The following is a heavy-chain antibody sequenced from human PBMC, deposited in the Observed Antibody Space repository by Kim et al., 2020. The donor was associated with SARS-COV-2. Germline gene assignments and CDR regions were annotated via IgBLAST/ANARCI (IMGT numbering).Heavy chain of an antibody. J-gene: IGHJ6*03. D-gene: IGHD3-10*01. Sequence: GGSLRLSCAASGFTFSSYGMHWVRQAPGKGLEWVAVISYDGSNKYYADSVKGRFTISRDNSKNTLYLQMNSLRAEDTAVYYCAKDYGYYGSGADYYYMDVWGKGTTVTVSS. CDR2: ISYDGSNK. CDR1: GFTFSSYG. V-gene: IGHV3-30*18. CDR3: AKDYGYYGSGADYYYMDV.